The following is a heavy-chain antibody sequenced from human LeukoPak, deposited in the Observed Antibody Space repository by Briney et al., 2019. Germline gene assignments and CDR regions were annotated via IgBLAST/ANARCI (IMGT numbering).Heavy chain of an antibody. V-gene: IGHV3-23*01. CDR3: AKGYKKVGATGIDY. Sequence: SLRLSXAASGFTFSSYAMNWVRQAPGKGVEWVSAISGSGGSTYYADSVKGRFTISRDNSKDTLYLQMNSLRAEDTAVYYCAKGYKKVGATGIDYWGQGTLVTVSS. J-gene: IGHJ4*02. CDR2: ISGSGGST. D-gene: IGHD1-26*01. CDR1: GFTFSSYA.